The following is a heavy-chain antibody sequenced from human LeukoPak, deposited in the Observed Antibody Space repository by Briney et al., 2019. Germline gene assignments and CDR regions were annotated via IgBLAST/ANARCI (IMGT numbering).Heavy chain of an antibody. CDR3: TGNHDFWTGPFDY. V-gene: IGHV3-73*01. CDR1: GDKFANYW. Sequence: GESLKISCKFSGDKFANYWIGWVRQASGKGLEWLGRIRGKDDNYATEYAASVKGRFTISRDDSKTTAYLHMNSLKIEDTAVYYCTGNHDFWTGPFDYWGQGTLVTVSS. J-gene: IGHJ4*02. CDR2: IRGKDDNYAT. D-gene: IGHD3/OR15-3a*01.